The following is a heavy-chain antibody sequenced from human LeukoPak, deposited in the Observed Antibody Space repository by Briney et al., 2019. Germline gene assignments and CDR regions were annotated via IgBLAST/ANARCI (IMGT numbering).Heavy chain of an antibody. J-gene: IGHJ4*02. CDR2: INGSGGST. CDR3: ARSTYCGGDCYPALGY. CDR1: GFPFSSYA. Sequence: PGGSLRLSCAASGFPFSSYAMSWVRQAPGKGLEWVSDINGSGGSTYYADSVKGRFTISRDNAKNSLYLQMNSLRDEDTAVYYCARSTYCGGDCYPALGYWGQGTPVTVSS. V-gene: IGHV3-23*01. D-gene: IGHD2-21*02.